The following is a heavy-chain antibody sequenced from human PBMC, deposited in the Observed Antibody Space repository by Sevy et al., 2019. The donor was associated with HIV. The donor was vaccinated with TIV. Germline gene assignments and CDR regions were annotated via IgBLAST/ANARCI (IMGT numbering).Heavy chain of an antibody. D-gene: IGHD1-26*01. Sequence: SETLSLTCTVSDYSITNNYYWGWIRQSPGKGLEWIGSIHHSGTTYYNPSLKSQITISVDKSKNQFSLKVTSVTAAETAVYYCARDSYGSIPPHLQWFDPWGQGTLVTVSS. V-gene: IGHV4-38-2*02. CDR1: DYSITNNYY. CDR2: IHHSGTT. J-gene: IGHJ5*02. CDR3: ARDSYGSIPPHLQWFDP.